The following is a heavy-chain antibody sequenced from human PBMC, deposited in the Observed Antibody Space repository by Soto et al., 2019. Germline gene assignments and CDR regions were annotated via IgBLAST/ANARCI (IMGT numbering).Heavy chain of an antibody. CDR1: GFPFNNYA. CDR2: ISYDGSNS. J-gene: IGHJ6*02. V-gene: IGHV3-30*18. D-gene: IGHD3-16*01. CDR3: AKGILSATFAPYAMDV. Sequence: QVQLVESGGGVVQPGTSLRLSCAASGFPFNNYAMHWVRQRPGKGLDWVAVISYDGSNSYYSDSVKGRFTVSRDRSKNTLSLQMNSLRVEDTAVYYCAKGILSATFAPYAMDVWGQGTTVTFSS.